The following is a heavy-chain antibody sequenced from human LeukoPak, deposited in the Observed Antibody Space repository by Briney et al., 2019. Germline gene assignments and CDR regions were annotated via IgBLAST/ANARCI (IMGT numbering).Heavy chain of an antibody. CDR3: ARDLVIVVVPAAWSY. CDR2: INPNSGGT. CDR1: GYTFTGYY. J-gene: IGHJ4*02. V-gene: IGHV1-2*04. D-gene: IGHD2-2*03. Sequence: ASVKVSCKASGYTFTGYYMHWVRQAPGQGLEWMGWINPNSGGTNYAQKFQGWVTMTRDTSISTDYMELSRLRSDDTAVYYCARDLVIVVVPAAWSYWGQGTLVTVSS.